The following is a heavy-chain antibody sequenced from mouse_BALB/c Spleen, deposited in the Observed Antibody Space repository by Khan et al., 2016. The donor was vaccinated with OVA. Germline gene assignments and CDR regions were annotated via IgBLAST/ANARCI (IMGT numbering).Heavy chain of an antibody. CDR2: ISTYSGNT. CDR1: GYTFTDYA. J-gene: IGHJ2*01. CDR3: ARPAYDGYYDY. D-gene: IGHD2-3*01. Sequence: QVQLQQSGPELVRPGVSVKISCKGSGYTFTDYAMYWVKQSHAKSLEWIGLISTYSGNTNYNQKFSGKATMTVDKSSSTAYMELARLTSEDCAIYYCARPAYDGYYDYWGQGTTLTVSS. V-gene: IGHV1S137*01.